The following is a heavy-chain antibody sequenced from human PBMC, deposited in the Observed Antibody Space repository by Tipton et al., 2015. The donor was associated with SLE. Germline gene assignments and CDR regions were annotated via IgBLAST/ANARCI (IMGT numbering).Heavy chain of an antibody. CDR1: GASITTNSYY. D-gene: IGHD6-6*01. Sequence: LRLSCTVSGASITTNSYYWGWIRQPPGRGLEWIGSMYYSGSTNYNPSLKSRVTISADTSKNQFSLKLTSVTAAGTAVYYCSCHIAARRSPLIPFDYWGQGSLVTVSS. V-gene: IGHV4-39*07. CDR2: MYYSGST. CDR3: SCHIAARRSPLIPFDY. J-gene: IGHJ4*02.